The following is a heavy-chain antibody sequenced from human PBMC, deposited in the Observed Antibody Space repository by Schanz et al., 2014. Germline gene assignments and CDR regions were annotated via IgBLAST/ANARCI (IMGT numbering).Heavy chain of an antibody. CDR3: ARGGRYCSGGGCHYPYNYYGMDV. D-gene: IGHD2-15*01. J-gene: IGHJ6*02. V-gene: IGHV4-34*01. CDR2: INYSGSA. Sequence: QVQLQQWGAGLLKPSETLSLTCGVFGGSFSGYYWSWIRQPPGKGLEWIGEINYSGSAHYNPSLTSRLTISMDASKSQLSLKMKSVSAADTAVYYCARGGRYCSGGGCHYPYNYYGMDVWGQGTTVTVSS. CDR1: GGSFSGYY.